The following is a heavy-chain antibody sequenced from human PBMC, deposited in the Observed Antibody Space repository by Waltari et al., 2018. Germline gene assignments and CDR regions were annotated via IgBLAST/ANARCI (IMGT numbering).Heavy chain of an antibody. V-gene: IGHV3-7*01. Sequence: EVQLVESGGGLVQPGGSLRLSCASSGFTFSSYWMSWVRQAPGKGLEWVANIKQDGSEKYYVDSVKGRFTISRDNAKNSLYLQMNSLRAEDTAVYNCAREGSRGWYDYWGQGTLVTVSS. J-gene: IGHJ4*02. CDR3: AREGSRGWYDY. CDR1: GFTFSSYW. CDR2: IKQDGSEK. D-gene: IGHD6-19*01.